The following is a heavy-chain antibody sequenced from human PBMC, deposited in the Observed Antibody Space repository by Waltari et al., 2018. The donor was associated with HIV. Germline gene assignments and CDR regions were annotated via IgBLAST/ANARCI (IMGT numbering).Heavy chain of an antibody. CDR3: ARGHWYNSGKGAFQH. D-gene: IGHD6-19*01. CDR1: GYTFTSYD. J-gene: IGHJ1*01. Sequence: QVQLVQSGAEVKKPGASVKVSCKASGYTFTSYDINWVRQATGQGLEWMGWMNPNRGNTEYEQKFQGRVTMTRNTSISTAYMGLSSLRSEDTAVYYCARGHWYNSGKGAFQHWGQGTLVTVSS. V-gene: IGHV1-8*01. CDR2: MNPNRGNT.